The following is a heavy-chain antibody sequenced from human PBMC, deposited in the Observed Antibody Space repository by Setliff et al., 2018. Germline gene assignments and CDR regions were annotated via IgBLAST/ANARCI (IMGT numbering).Heavy chain of an antibody. Sequence: GESLKISCAASEFSLSDFHMHWVRQAPGKGLEWVGRVRRKTNSYATAYSASLKGRFTISRDDSKNTAYLQMNSLQSEDTAVYYCARRGVGMGMDVWGKGTTVTVSS. V-gene: IGHV3-73*01. J-gene: IGHJ6*03. CDR1: EFSLSDFH. CDR3: ARRGVGMGMDV. CDR2: VRRKTNSYAT. D-gene: IGHD2-2*01.